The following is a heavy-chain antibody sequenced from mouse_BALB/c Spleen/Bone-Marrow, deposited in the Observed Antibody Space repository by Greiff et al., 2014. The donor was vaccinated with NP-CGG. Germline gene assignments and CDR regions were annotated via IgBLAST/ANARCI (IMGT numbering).Heavy chain of an antibody. Sequence: VQLQQSGSVLVRPGASVKLSCKASGYTFTSSWMHWARQRPGQGLEWIGDIHPNSGNTNCNEKFRGKATLTVDTSSNTAYVDLSSLTSEDSAVYYCARSYRFWYFDVWGAGTTVTVSS. J-gene: IGHJ1*01. D-gene: IGHD2-14*01. CDR2: IHPNSGNT. V-gene: IGHV1S130*01. CDR3: ARSYRFWYFDV. CDR1: GYTFTSSW.